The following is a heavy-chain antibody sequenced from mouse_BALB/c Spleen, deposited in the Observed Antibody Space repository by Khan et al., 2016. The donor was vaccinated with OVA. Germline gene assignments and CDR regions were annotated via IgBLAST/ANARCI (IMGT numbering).Heavy chain of an antibody. J-gene: IGHJ3*01. CDR2: VNPNTDNI. V-gene: IGHV1-19*01. CDR1: GYSFTLDY. Sequence: VQLQQSGPDLVKPGASLKLTCKASGYSFTLDYMSWVKQSFGKSLEWSGRVNPNTDNINYNQEFKGKAIFTVDKSTNPVYMELHSLTSEDSAVYFCARGYEFFASWGHGTLVTVSA. CDR3: ARGYEFFAS. D-gene: IGHD2-14*01.